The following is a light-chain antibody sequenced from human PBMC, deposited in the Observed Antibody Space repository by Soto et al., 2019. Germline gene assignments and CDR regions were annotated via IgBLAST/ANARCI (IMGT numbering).Light chain of an antibody. CDR2: DVV. V-gene: IGLV2-14*01. CDR1: SSDVGGYSY. CDR3: SSYTNRDTLVL. Sequence: QSALTQPASVSGSLGQSITISCTGTSSDVGGYSYVSWYQQHSGKAPKLMIYDVVYRPSGVSNRFSGSKSGNTASLTSYGLQAEDEADYYCSSYTNRDTLVLFGGGTKLTVL. J-gene: IGLJ2*01.